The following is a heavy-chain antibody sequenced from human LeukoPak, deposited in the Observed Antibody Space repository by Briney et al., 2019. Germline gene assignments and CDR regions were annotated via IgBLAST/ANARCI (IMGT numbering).Heavy chain of an antibody. V-gene: IGHV3-23*01. CDR2: ISGSGGSI. Sequence: PGGSLRLSCAASGFTFSSYAMSWVRQAPGKGLEWVSAISGSGGSIYYADSVKGRFTISRDNSENTLYLQMNSLRAEDTAVYYCAKGLRPPFGELFDYWGQGTLVTVSS. J-gene: IGHJ4*02. CDR3: AKGLRPPFGELFDY. D-gene: IGHD3-10*01. CDR1: GFTFSSYA.